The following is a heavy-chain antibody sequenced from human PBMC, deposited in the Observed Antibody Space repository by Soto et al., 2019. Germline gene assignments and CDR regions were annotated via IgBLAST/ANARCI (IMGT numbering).Heavy chain of an antibody. CDR3: ARDAIAVAGTHGMDV. CDR1: VDSVSSNSAA. V-gene: IGHV6-1*01. D-gene: IGHD6-19*01. CDR2: TYYRSKWYN. J-gene: IGHJ6*02. Sequence: LSETLSLTCSIAVDSVSSNSAACNLIMQSPSRGLEWLGRTYYRSKWYNDYAVSVKSRITINPDTSKNQFSLQLNSVTPEDTAVYYCARDAIAVAGTHGMDVWGQGTTVTVSS.